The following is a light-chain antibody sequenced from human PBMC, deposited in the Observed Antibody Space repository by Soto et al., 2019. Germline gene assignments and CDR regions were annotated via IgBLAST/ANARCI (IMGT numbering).Light chain of an antibody. V-gene: IGKV3-20*01. CDR1: QRLFNNY. Sequence: EIVLTQSPGTLSLFPGDRATLSCRASQRLFNNYLAWYQQKPGQAPRLLIYDASSRAAGVPDRVTGGGSGTDFTLTSSGLEPEDFALYFCQQYDRPPFAFGQGTKLEIK. CDR2: DAS. CDR3: QQYDRPPFA. J-gene: IGKJ2*01.